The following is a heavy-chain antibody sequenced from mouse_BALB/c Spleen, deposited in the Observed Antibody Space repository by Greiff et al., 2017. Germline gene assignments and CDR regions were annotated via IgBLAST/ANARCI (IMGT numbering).Heavy chain of an antibody. J-gene: IGHJ4*01. CDR3: ARQAAYYGNYDAMDY. D-gene: IGHD2-10*01. CDR2: ISSGGSYT. V-gene: IGHV5-6*01. CDR1: GFTFSSYV. Sequence: EVKLVESGGDLVKPGGSLKLSCAASGFTFSSYVMSWVRQTPDKRLEWVATISSGGSYTYYPDSVKGRFTISRDNAKNTLYLQRSSLKSEDTAMYYCARQAAYYGNYDAMDYWGQGTSVTVSS.